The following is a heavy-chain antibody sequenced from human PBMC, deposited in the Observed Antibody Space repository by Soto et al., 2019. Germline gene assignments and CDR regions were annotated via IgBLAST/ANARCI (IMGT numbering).Heavy chain of an antibody. D-gene: IGHD2-2*01. CDR1: GGSISSSSYY. J-gene: IGHJ5*02. CDR3: ARQIVVVPAALNWFDP. V-gene: IGHV4-39*01. CDR2: IYYSGST. Sequence: QLQLQESGPGLVKPSETLSLTFTVSGGSISSSSYYWGWIRQPPGKGLEWIGSIYYSGSTYYNPSLKSRVTISVDTSKNQFSLKLSSVTAADTAVYYCARQIVVVPAALNWFDPWGQGTLVTVSS.